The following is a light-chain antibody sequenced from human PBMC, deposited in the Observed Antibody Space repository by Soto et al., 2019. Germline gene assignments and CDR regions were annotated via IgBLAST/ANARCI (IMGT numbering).Light chain of an antibody. CDR1: QTVNSNY. J-gene: IGKJ5*01. CDR3: QQYSGLPMT. V-gene: IGKV3-20*01. Sequence: EIVLTQSPGTLSLSPGQTATLSCRASQTVNSNYLAWCQHKPGQAPRLLIYGASRRATGIPDRFSGSGSGTDFPLTISRLEPDDFAVYFCQQYSGLPMTFGQGTRLEIK. CDR2: GAS.